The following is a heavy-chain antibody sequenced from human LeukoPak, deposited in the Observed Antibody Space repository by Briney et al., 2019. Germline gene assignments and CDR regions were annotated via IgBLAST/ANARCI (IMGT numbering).Heavy chain of an antibody. CDR2: ISYDGTNK. Sequence: GGSLRLSCPASGFPFSTYGMHWVRQAPARGLEWVAVISYDGTNKYYTDSVKGRFTISRDNSKNTLYLQMNSLRPEDTAVYYCAKDSLAGYLRGYFDDWGQGTQVTVSS. V-gene: IGHV3-30*18. D-gene: IGHD3-9*01. CDR3: AKDSLAGYLRGYFDD. CDR1: GFPFSTYG. J-gene: IGHJ4*02.